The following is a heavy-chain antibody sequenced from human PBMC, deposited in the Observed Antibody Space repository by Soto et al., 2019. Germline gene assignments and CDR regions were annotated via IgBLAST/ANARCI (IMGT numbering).Heavy chain of an antibody. J-gene: IGHJ6*01. CDR1: GYTFAGYY. CDR2: INPNSGGT. Sequence: GASVKVSCKASGYTFAGYYRQWVRQAPGQGLKWMGWINPNSGGTNYAQKLQGWVTMTRDTSISTAYMELSRLRSYDSAVYYCARSVGNYYYYGMDVWGQGTTLTVSS. CDR3: ARSVGNYYYYGMDV. V-gene: IGHV1-2*04. D-gene: IGHD1-26*01.